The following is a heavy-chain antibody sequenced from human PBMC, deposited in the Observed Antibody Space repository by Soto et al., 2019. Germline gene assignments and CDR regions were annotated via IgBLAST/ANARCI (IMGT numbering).Heavy chain of an antibody. J-gene: IGHJ6*02. CDR3: ATWYYDSSGYYYYYGMDV. CDR2: ISYDGSNK. CDR1: GFTFSSYG. Sequence: GGSLRLSCAASGFTFSSYGMHWVRQAPGKGLEWVAVISYDGSNKYYADSVKGRFTISRDNSKNTLYLQMNSLRAEDTAVYYCATWYYDSSGYYYYYGMDVWGQGTTVTVS. D-gene: IGHD3-22*01. V-gene: IGHV3-30*03.